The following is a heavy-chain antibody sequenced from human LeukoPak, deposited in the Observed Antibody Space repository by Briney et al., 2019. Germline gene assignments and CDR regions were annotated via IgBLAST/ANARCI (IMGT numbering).Heavy chain of an antibody. CDR2: ISYDGSNK. CDR1: GFTFSSYA. J-gene: IGHJ6*02. V-gene: IGHV3-30-3*01. D-gene: IGHD2-2*01. Sequence: GGSLRLSCAASGFTFSSYAMHWVRQAPGKGLEWVAVISYDGSNKYYADSVKGRFTISRDNSTNTLYLQMNSLRAEDTAVYYCARGPLYCSSTSCYSGYGMDVWGQGTTVTVSS. CDR3: ARGPLYCSSTSCYSGYGMDV.